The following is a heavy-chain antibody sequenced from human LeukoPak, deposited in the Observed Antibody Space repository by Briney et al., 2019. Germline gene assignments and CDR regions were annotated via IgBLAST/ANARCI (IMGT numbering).Heavy chain of an antibody. D-gene: IGHD5-12*01. J-gene: IGHJ4*02. CDR3: ARDSNSGYEFDY. CDR2: IYYNGNT. Sequence: SQTLSLTCTVSGGSIRNGHYYWSWIRQPPGKGLEWIGNIYYNGNTDYNPSLASRVTISVDTSKNHFTLNLRFVTAADTAVYYCARDSNSGYEFDYWGLGTLVTVSS. V-gene: IGHV4-30-4*01. CDR1: GGSIRNGHYY.